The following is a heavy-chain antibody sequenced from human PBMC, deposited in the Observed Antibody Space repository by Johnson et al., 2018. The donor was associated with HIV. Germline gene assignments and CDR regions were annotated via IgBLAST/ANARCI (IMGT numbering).Heavy chain of an antibody. Sequence: VQLVESGGGLVKPGGSLRLSCAASGLTFDDHGMSWVRQGSGKGLEWVAGITWTVGRTGYADSVKGRFTITRDNSKNTLYLQMNSLRAEDTAVYYCARDRPIAPFDIWGQGTMVTVSS. J-gene: IGHJ3*02. D-gene: IGHD3-22*01. CDR2: ITWTVGRT. CDR1: GLTFDDHG. CDR3: ARDRPIAPFDI. V-gene: IGHV3-20*04.